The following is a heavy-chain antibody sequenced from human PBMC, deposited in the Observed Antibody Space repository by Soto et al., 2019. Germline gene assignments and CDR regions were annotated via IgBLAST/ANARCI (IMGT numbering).Heavy chain of an antibody. V-gene: IGHV5-51*01. CDR3: ARGYFDSGHGYDL. Sequence: PGESLNISCKGPGHLFNNHWIGWVRQTHGKGLEWMGLIFTRDSETKTSPSFQGHVSFSVDNSINTVYLQWTSLKTTDTGIYFCARGYFDSGHGYDLWGQGTLVTVSS. CDR1: GHLFNNHW. CDR2: IFTRDSET. D-gene: IGHD3-10*01. J-gene: IGHJ5*02.